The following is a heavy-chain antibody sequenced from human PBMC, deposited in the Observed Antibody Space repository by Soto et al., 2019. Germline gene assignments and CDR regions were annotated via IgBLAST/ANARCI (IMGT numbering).Heavy chain of an antibody. Sequence: QVQLQESGPGLVKPSETLSLTCTVSGGSITPYYWIWIRQPPGKGLEWIGYIYFAGTTTYNPSLKSRVSMSVDTSENQFSLKLTSVTAADTAVYYCARLVGYLQALDSWGQGTLVTVSS. V-gene: IGHV4-59*08. D-gene: IGHD3-22*01. CDR2: IYFAGTT. J-gene: IGHJ4*02. CDR3: ARLVGYLQALDS. CDR1: GGSITPYY.